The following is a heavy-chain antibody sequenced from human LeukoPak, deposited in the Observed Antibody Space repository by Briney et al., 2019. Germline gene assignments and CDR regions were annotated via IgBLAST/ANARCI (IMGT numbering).Heavy chain of an antibody. D-gene: IGHD5-18*01. CDR2: ISSSSSTI. V-gene: IGHV3-48*01. J-gene: IGHJ4*02. CDR3: ARASYSYGLGYFDY. Sequence: GGSLRLSCAASGFTFGNYAMTWVRQAPGKGLEWVSYISSSSSTIYYADSAKGRFTISRDNAKNSLYLQMNSLRAEDTAVYYCARASYSYGLGYFDYWGQGTLVTVSS. CDR1: GFTFGNYA.